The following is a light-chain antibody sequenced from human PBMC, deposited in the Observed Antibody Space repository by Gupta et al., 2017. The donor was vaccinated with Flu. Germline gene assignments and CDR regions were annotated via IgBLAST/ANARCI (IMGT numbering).Light chain of an antibody. J-gene: IGLJ3*02. CDR3: HSTDSRGTWV. Sequence: SYELTQPPSVSVSPGPTARITCSGDALPNQYAYWYQQKPGQAPVMMISKDSERPSGIPERFFGSSSGTTVTLTIRGVQAEDDADYYCHSTDSRGTWVFGGGTKLTVL. CDR2: KDS. CDR1: ALPNQY. V-gene: IGLV3-25*03.